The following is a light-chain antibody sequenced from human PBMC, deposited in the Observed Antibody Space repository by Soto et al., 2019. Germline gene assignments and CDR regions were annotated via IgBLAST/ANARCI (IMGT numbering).Light chain of an antibody. V-gene: IGLV1-40*01. CDR1: SSNIGAGYD. Sequence: QSVLTQPPSVSGAPGQRVTMSCTGSSSNIGAGYDVHWYQHLPGTAPKLLIYGNINRPSGVPDRFPGSKSGTSASLAITGLQAEDEADYYCQSYDSSLSAVVFGGGTKVTVL. CDR2: GNI. CDR3: QSYDSSLSAVV. J-gene: IGLJ2*01.